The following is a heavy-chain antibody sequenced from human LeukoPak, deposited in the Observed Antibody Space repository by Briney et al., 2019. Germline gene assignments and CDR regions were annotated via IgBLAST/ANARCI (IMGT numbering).Heavy chain of an antibody. CDR2: IYTSGST. CDR3: ARDAVVIDAFDI. J-gene: IGHJ3*02. D-gene: IGHD3-22*01. Sequence: KSSETLSLTCTVSGGSTSSGSYYWSWIRQPAGKGLEWIGRIYTSGSTNYNPSLKSRVTISVDTSKNQFSLKLSSVTAADTAVYYCARDAVVIDAFDIWGQGTMVTVSS. CDR1: GGSTSSGSYY. V-gene: IGHV4-61*02.